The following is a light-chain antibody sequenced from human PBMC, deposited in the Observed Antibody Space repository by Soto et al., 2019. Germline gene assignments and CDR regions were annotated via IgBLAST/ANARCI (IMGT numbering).Light chain of an antibody. V-gene: IGKV3-11*01. CDR2: DAS. CDR1: QSVSSY. J-gene: IGKJ3*01. Sequence: EIVLTQSPATLSLSPGERATLSCRASQSVSSYLAWYQQKPGQAPRLLIYDASNRATGIPARFSGSGSGTDFTLTISSLGPEDFAVYYCQQRSNWPGDTFGPGTKVDIK. CDR3: QQRSNWPGDT.